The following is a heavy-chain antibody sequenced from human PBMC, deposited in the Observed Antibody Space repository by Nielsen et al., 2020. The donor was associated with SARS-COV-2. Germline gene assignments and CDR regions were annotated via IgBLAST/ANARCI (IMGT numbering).Heavy chain of an antibody. CDR3: VRLFANVVRGVITASEYEAFDL. D-gene: IGHD3-10*01. CDR2: IFPGDSDT. J-gene: IGHJ3*01. CDR1: GYRFTSYW. Sequence: GESLKISCKGSGYRFTSYWIGWVRQMPGKGLEWMGIIFPGDSDTRYSPSFQGQVTISADKSISTAYLQWSSLKASDTAMYYCVRLFANVVRGVITASEYEAFDLWGRGTTVTVSS. V-gene: IGHV5-51*01.